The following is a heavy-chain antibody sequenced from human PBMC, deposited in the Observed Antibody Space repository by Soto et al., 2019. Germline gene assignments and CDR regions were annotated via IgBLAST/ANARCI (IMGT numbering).Heavy chain of an antibody. V-gene: IGHV1-18*01. D-gene: IGHD2-8*01. CDR3: ARGMYGDY. Sequence: QVHLVQSGAEVKKPGASVKVSCKGSGYGFTTYGITWVRQAPGQGLEWMAWISAHNGNTNYAQKLQGRVTVTRDTSTSTAYMELRSLRSDDTDVYYCARGMYGDYWGQGALVTVSS. CDR2: ISAHNGNT. CDR1: GYGFTTYG. J-gene: IGHJ4*02.